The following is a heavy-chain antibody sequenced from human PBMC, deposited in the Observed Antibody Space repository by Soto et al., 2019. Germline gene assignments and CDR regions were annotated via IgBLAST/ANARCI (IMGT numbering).Heavy chain of an antibody. D-gene: IGHD3-9*01. CDR1: GGSFSGYY. CDR3: ARGMYYDILTGYLNYYGMDV. Sequence: SETLSLTCAVYGGSFSGYYWSWIRQPPGKGLEWIGEINHSGSTNYNPSLKSRVTISVDTSKNQFSLKLSSVTAADTAVYYCARGMYYDILTGYLNYYGMDVWGQGTTVTVSS. CDR2: INHSGST. V-gene: IGHV4-34*01. J-gene: IGHJ6*02.